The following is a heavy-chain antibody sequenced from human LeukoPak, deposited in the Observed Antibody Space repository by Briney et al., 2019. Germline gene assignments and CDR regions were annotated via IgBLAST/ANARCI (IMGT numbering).Heavy chain of an antibody. Sequence: PGGSLRLSCAASGFTFSSYAMHWVRQAPGKGLEWVAVISYDGSNKYYADSVKGRFTISRDNSKNTLYLQMNSLRAEDTAVFYCVRSVPAQGTAMALFDYWGQGTLVTVSS. J-gene: IGHJ4*02. CDR3: VRSVPAQGTAMALFDY. CDR1: GFTFSSYA. V-gene: IGHV3-30-3*01. CDR2: ISYDGSNK. D-gene: IGHD6-19*01.